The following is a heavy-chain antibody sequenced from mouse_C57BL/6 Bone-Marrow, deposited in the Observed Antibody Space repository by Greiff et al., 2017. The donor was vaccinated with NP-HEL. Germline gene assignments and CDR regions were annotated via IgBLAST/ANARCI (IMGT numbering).Heavy chain of an antibody. J-gene: IGHJ3*01. V-gene: IGHV2-2*01. CDR1: GFSLTSYG. CDR3: ARNELLRPGIAY. CDR2: IRSGGST. Sequence: VQLQQSGPGLVQPSQSLSITCTVSGFSLTSYGVHWVRQSPGKGLAWLGVIRSGGSTDHNAAFISRMSISKDNSKSQVFFTMNSLQADDTSIYYCARNELLRPGIAYWGQGTLVTVSA. D-gene: IGHD2-12*01.